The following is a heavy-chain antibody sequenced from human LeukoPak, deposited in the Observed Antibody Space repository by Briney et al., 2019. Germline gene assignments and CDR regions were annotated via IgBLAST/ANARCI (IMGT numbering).Heavy chain of an antibody. V-gene: IGHV1-58*02. J-gene: IGHJ4*02. CDR2: IVVGSGNT. CDR1: GFTFSSSA. CDR3: AAVFFSGTVPYFDH. Sequence: SVKVSCKASGFTFSSSAIQWVRQVRGQRLEWIGWIVVGSGNTNYAQKFQDRVTITKDMSTMTAYMELSSLRSEDTALYYCAAVFFSGTVPYFDHWAQGTLVTVSS. D-gene: IGHD2-2*01.